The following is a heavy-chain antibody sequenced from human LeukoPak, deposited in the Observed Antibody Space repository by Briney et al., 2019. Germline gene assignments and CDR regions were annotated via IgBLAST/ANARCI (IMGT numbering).Heavy chain of an antibody. Sequence: GGSLRLSCAASGFDFSIYWMTWVRQAPGKGLEWVANIKQDGNERYYVDSVKGRFTISRDNAKNSVFLQMDSLRAENTAMYYCTSAYYLDYWGQGTLVTVSS. CDR2: IKQDGNER. J-gene: IGHJ4*02. CDR3: TSAYYLDY. CDR1: GFDFSIYW. V-gene: IGHV3-7*01. D-gene: IGHD3-16*01.